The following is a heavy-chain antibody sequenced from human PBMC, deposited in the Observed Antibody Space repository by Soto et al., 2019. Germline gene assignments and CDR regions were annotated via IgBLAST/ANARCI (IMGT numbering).Heavy chain of an antibody. CDR3: VGGQFYFDY. V-gene: IGHV3-30*03. CDR2: ISFDGTDK. CDR1: GFPFTSYG. D-gene: IGHD3-10*01. J-gene: IGHJ4*02. Sequence: QVQLVESGGGVVQPGRSLRLSCAASGFPFTSYGMHWVREGPGKGLEWVAVISFDGTDKFYADSVKGRFTISRDNSKNTLYLQMDSLRPEDTALYYCVGGQFYFDYRGQGTLVIV.